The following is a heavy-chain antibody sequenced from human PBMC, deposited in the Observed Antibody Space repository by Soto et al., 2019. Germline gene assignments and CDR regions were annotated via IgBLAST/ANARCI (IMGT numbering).Heavy chain of an antibody. CDR3: ARDLSIFLFDY. CDR1: GYTFTIYG. D-gene: IGHD3-9*01. J-gene: IGHJ4*02. Sequence: ASVKVSCKASGYTFTIYGISWVRQAPGQGLEWMGWISAYNGNTKYAQKVQGRVTMTTDTSTSTAYMELRSLRSDDTAVYYCARDLSIFLFDYWGQGTLVTAPQ. V-gene: IGHV1-18*01. CDR2: ISAYNGNT.